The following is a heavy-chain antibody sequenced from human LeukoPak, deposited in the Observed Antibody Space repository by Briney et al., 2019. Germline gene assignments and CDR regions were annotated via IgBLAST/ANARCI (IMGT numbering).Heavy chain of an antibody. D-gene: IGHD2-2*01. CDR1: GFTFSSYA. CDR2: ISYDGSNK. J-gene: IGHJ6*01. Sequence: PGRSLRLSCAASGFTFSSYAMDWVCQAPGKGLEWVAVISYDGSNKYYADSVKGRFTISRDNSKNTLYLQMNSLRAEDTAVYYCAGGCSSTSCPNYYYYYGMDVWGQGTTVTVSS. V-gene: IGHV3-30*04. CDR3: AGGCSSTSCPNYYYYYGMDV.